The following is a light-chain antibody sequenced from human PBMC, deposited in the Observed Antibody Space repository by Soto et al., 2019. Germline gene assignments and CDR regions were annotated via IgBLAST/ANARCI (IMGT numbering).Light chain of an antibody. CDR2: SNN. CDR1: SSNIGSNT. J-gene: IGLJ7*01. V-gene: IGLV1-44*01. CDR3: AAWDDSLNGAV. Sequence: QSVLTQPPSASGTPGQRVTISCSGSSSNIGSNTVNWYQQLPGTAPKLPIYSNNQRPSGVPDRFSGSKSGTSASLAISGLQSEDEAAYYCAAWDDSLNGAVFGGGTQLTVL.